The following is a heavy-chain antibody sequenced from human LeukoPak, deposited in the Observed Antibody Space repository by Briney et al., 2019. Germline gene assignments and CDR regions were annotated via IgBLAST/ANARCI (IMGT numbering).Heavy chain of an antibody. V-gene: IGHV1-18*01. CDR2: ISAYNGNT. D-gene: IGHD3-22*01. J-gene: IGHJ3*02. Sequence: GASVKVSCXAPGYTFTSYGISWVRQAPGQGLEWMGWISAYNGNTNYAQKLQGRVTMTTDTSTSTAYMELRSLRSDDTAVYYCARDYRKSNYYDSSGYLTDAFDIWGQGTMVTVSS. CDR3: ARDYRKSNYYDSSGYLTDAFDI. CDR1: GYTFTSYG.